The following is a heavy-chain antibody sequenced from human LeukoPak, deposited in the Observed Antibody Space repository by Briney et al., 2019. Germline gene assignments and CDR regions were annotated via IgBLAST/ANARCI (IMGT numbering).Heavy chain of an antibody. CDR1: GFTFSSYD. CDR2: ISHDGNDK. CDR3: AKDQYDYVRGEFDY. Sequence: GGSLRLSCAASGFTFSSYDMHWVRQAPGKGLEWVAVISHDGNDKHYADSVKGRFTISRDNSKNTLYLQMNSLRVEDTAVYYCAKDQYDYVRGEFDYWGQGTLVTVSS. V-gene: IGHV3-30*18. D-gene: IGHD3-16*01. J-gene: IGHJ4*02.